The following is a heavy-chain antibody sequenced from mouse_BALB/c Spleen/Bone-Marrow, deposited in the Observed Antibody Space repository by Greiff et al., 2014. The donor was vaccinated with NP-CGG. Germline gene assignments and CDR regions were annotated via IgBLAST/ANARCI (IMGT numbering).Heavy chain of an antibody. CDR1: GYSFTGYY. CDR2: ISCYNGAT. D-gene: IGHD2-2*01. V-gene: IGHV1S34*01. J-gene: IGHJ2*01. Sequence: LVKTGASVKISCKASGYSFTGYYMHWVKQSHGKSLEWIGYISCYNGATSYNQKFKGKATFTVDTSSSTAYMQFNSLTSEDSAVYYCARSGGAYGYDWGYYFDYWGQGTTLTVSS. CDR3: ARSGGAYGYDWGYYFDY.